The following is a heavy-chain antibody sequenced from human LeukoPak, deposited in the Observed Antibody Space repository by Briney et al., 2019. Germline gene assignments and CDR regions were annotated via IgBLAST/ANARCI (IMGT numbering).Heavy chain of an antibody. D-gene: IGHD2-21*02. J-gene: IGHJ6*03. CDR3: AKVAVVTIYYMDV. CDR1: GFTVSNNY. CDR2: ISGSGGST. V-gene: IGHV3-23*01. Sequence: GGSLRLSCAASGFTVSNNYMSWVRQAPGKGLEWVSAISGSGGSTYYADSVKGRFTISRDNSKNTLYLQMNSLRAEDTAVYYCAKVAVVTIYYMDVWGKGTTVTVSS.